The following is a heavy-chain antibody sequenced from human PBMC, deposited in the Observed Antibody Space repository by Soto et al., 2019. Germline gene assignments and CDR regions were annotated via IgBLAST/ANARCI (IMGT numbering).Heavy chain of an antibody. J-gene: IGHJ4*01. CDR1: GGSINTYY. CDR3: ARRGSSWFHFDS. Sequence: SETLSLTCTVSGGSINTYYWSWIRQPPGKGLEWIGYIYYSGSTNYNPSLKNRVTISVDTSKNQFSLKLSSVTAADTAVYYCARRGSSWFHFDSWGHGTLVTVSS. CDR2: IYYSGST. D-gene: IGHD6-13*01. V-gene: IGHV4-59*08.